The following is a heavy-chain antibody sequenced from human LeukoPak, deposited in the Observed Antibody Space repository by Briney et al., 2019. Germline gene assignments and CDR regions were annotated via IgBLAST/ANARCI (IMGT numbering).Heavy chain of an antibody. CDR2: IYSGGST. D-gene: IGHD5-12*01. CDR3: AKDSSEGGYEGFDY. CDR1: EFSVGSNY. Sequence: PGGSLRLSCAASEFSVGSNYMTWVRQAPGKGLEWVSLIYSGGSTYYADSVKGSFTISRDTAKNTLYLQMNSLRAEDTAVYYCAKDSSEGGYEGFDYWGQGTLVTASS. J-gene: IGHJ4*02. V-gene: IGHV3-66*01.